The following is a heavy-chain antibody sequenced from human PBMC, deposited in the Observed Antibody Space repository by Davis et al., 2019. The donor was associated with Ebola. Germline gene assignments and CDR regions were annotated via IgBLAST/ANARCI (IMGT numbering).Heavy chain of an antibody. Sequence: GESLKISCAASGFTFSNYWMSWVRQAPGKGLEWVANIKQDGSEKYDVASVRGRFTISRDNTKNSLYLQMKSLRVEGTAVYYCARDNRGRPLGYWGQGTLVIVSS. D-gene: IGHD3-16*02. CDR2: IKQDGSEK. J-gene: IGHJ4*02. V-gene: IGHV3-7*03. CDR1: GFTFSNYW. CDR3: ARDNRGRPLGY.